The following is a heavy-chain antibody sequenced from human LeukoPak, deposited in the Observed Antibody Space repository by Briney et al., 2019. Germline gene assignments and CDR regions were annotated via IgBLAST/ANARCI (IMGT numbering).Heavy chain of an antibody. Sequence: GGSLRLSCAASGFTVSSNYMSWVRQAPGKGLEWVSVIYSGGSTYYADSVKGRFTISRDNSKNTLYLQMNSLRAEDTAVYYCARSLWFGELSLDYWGQGTLVTVSS. V-gene: IGHV3-53*01. CDR2: IYSGGST. CDR1: GFTVSSNY. D-gene: IGHD3-10*01. CDR3: ARSLWFGELSLDY. J-gene: IGHJ4*02.